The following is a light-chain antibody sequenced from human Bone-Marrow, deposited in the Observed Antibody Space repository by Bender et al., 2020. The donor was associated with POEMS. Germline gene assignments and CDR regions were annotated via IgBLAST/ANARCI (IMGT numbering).Light chain of an antibody. V-gene: IGLV2-8*01. J-gene: IGLJ1*01. CDR2: EVD. Sequence: QSALTQPPSASGSPGQSVTISCTGTSSDVGGYNFVSWYQQHPGKAPKLMIYEVDKRPSGVPDRFAGCKSGNTASLTVSGLQPEDEADYYCTSYAASNTWVFGPGTKVTVL. CDR1: SSDVGGYNF. CDR3: TSYAASNTWV.